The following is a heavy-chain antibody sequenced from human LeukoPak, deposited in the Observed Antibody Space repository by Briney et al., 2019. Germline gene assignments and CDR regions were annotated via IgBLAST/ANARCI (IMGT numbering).Heavy chain of an antibody. CDR2: INHSGST. Sequence: SETLSLTCAVYGGSFSGYYWSWIRQPPGKGLEWIGEINHSGSTNYNPSLKSRVTISVDTSKNQFSLKLSSVTAADTAVYYCASFYAGDAFDIWGQGTMVTVSS. V-gene: IGHV4-34*01. CDR1: GGSFSGYY. CDR3: ASFYAGDAFDI. D-gene: IGHD3-16*01. J-gene: IGHJ3*02.